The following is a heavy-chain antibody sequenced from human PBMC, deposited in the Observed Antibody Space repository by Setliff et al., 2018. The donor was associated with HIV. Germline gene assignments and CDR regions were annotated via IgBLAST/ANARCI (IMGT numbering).Heavy chain of an antibody. Sequence: SETLSLTCSVSGYSISSDYYWGWLRRSPGKGLDWIGTIYHSGSTYYNPALKSRVTISVDPSTEQFSLRLTSVTAADTALYYCARPDDSVGFGYWGQGTLVTSPQ. CDR3: ARPDDSVGFGY. J-gene: IGHJ4*02. CDR1: GYSISSDYY. D-gene: IGHD3-22*01. V-gene: IGHV4-38-2*01. CDR2: IYHSGST.